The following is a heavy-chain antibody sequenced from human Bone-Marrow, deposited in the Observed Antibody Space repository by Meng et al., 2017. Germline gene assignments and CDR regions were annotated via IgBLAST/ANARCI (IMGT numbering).Heavy chain of an antibody. J-gene: IGHJ4*02. CDR2: ISWNSGSI. D-gene: IGHD3-22*01. V-gene: IGHV3-9*01. CDR3: AKTGGGYYDSSGYAEVEDY. CDR1: GFTFDDYA. Sequence: SLKISCAASGFTFDDYAMHWVRQAPGKGLEWVSGISWNSGSIGYADSVKGRFTISRDNAKNSLYLQMNSLRAEDTAVYYCAKTGGGYYDSSGYAEVEDYWGQGTLVTVSS.